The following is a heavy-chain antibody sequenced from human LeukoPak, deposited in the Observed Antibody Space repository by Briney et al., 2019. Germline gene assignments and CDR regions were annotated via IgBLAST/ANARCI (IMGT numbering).Heavy chain of an antibody. CDR3: ARDEYDSGGYWYGDAFDL. J-gene: IGHJ3*01. CDR2: IYYSGST. D-gene: IGHD3-22*01. CDR1: GGSISSRSYY. V-gene: IGHV4-39*07. Sequence: PSETLSLTCTVSGGSISSRSYYWGWIRQPPGRGLEWIGTIYYSGSTYYNPSLKSRLTISVDTSNNQFSLKLTSVTAADTAVYFCARDEYDSGGYWYGDAFDLWGQGTMVAVSS.